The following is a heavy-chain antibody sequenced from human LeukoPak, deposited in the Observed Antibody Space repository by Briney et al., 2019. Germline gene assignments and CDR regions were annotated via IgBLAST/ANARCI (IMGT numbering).Heavy chain of an antibody. CDR2: ISSSSSYI. Sequence: PGGSLRLSCAGSGFTFSPYTMNWVRQAPGKGLEWVSSISSSSSYIYYADSVKGRFTISRDNAKNSLYLQMNSLRAEDTAVYYCARDRIAAGTSDYWGQGTLVTVSS. J-gene: IGHJ4*02. D-gene: IGHD6-13*01. CDR3: ARDRIAAGTSDY. CDR1: GFTFSPYT. V-gene: IGHV3-21*01.